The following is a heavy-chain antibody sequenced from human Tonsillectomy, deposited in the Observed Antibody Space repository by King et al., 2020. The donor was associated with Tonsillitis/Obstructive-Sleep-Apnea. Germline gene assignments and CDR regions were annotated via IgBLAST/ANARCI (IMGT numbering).Heavy chain of an antibody. Sequence: VQLVESGGGLVQPGRSLRLCCTASGFIFGDYAMSWVRQAPGKGLEWVGFIRSKVYGGTTEYVASVKGRFTISRDDSKSIAYLQMHSLKTEDTAVYFCTSGRSSPGKGVPFDYWGQGTLVTVSS. CDR2: IRSKVYGGTT. CDR1: GFIFGDYA. D-gene: IGHD6-6*01. V-gene: IGHV3-49*04. CDR3: TSGRSSPGKGVPFDY. J-gene: IGHJ4*02.